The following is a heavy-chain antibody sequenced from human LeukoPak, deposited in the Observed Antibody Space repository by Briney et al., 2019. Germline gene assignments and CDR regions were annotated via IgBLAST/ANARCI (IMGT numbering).Heavy chain of an antibody. CDR1: GGSISNSSYY. J-gene: IGHJ4*02. V-gene: IGHV4-39*01. CDR2: ISYTGNT. CDR3: ARRGVYFGHGPRRFFDY. Sequence: TPSETLSLTCYVSGGSISNSSYYWAWIRQPPGKGLEWIGSISYTGNTYYNSSLTSRLTMSVDTSKNHFSLRLTSVAAADMAVYYCARRGVYFGHGPRRFFDYWGQGILVTVSS. D-gene: IGHD2-8*01.